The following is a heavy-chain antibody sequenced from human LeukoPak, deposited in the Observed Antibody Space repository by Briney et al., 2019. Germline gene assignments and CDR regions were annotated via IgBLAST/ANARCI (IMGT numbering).Heavy chain of an antibody. CDR2: IIPILGIA. D-gene: IGHD4-23*01. V-gene: IGHV1-69*04. Sequence: ASVKVSCKASGYTFTSYGISWVRQAPGQGLEWMGRIIPILGIANYAQKFQGRVTITADKSTSTAYMELSSLRSEDTAVYYCARGDDYGGSFHYWGQGTLVTVSS. CDR3: ARGDDYGGSFHY. J-gene: IGHJ4*02. CDR1: GYTFTSYG.